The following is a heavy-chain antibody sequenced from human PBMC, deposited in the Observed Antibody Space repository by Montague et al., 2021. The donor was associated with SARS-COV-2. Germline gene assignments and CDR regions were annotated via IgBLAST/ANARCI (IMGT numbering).Heavy chain of an antibody. CDR3: ARVRGERYQLVFSTYYYYYRDI. V-gene: IGHV4-61*01. D-gene: IGHD2-2*01. CDR2: IYYSGST. J-gene: IGHJ6*03. Sequence: SETLSLTCSVFGGSVSSGSCYWNWIRQPPGKGLEWIGYIYYSGSTNYNPSLKSRVTISVDTSKNQFSLKLSSVTAADTAVYYCARVRGERYQLVFSTYYYYYRDIWGKGTTVTVSS. CDR1: GGSVSSGSCY.